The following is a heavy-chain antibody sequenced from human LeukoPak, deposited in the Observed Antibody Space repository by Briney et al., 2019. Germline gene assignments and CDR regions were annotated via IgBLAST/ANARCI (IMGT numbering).Heavy chain of an antibody. CDR2: FDPGDGET. V-gene: IGHV1-24*01. D-gene: IGHD4-23*01. CDR3: ASSYGGNSGYYFDY. CDR1: GYTLTELS. Sequence: ASVKVSCKVSGYTLTELSMHWVRQAPGKGLEWMGGFDPGDGETIYAQKFQGRVTMTEDTSTDTAYMELSSLRSEDTAVYYCASSYGGNSGYYFDYWGQGTLVTVSS. J-gene: IGHJ4*02.